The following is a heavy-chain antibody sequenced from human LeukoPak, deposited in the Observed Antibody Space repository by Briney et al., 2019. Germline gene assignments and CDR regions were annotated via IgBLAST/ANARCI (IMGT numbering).Heavy chain of an antibody. V-gene: IGHV4-59*01. J-gene: IGHJ4*02. Sequence: SETLSLTXTVSGGSISSYYWSWIRQPPGKGLEWIGYIYYSGSTNYNPSLKSRVTISVDTSKNQFSLKLSSVTAADTAVYYCAHAEMATIHVFDYWGQGTLVTVSS. CDR3: AHAEMATIHVFDY. D-gene: IGHD5-24*01. CDR1: GGSISSYY. CDR2: IYYSGST.